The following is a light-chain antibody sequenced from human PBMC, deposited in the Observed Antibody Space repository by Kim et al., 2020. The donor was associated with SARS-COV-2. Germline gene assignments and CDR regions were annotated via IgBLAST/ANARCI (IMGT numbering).Light chain of an antibody. V-gene: IGKV4-1*01. J-gene: IGKJ2*01. Sequence: GERATINCRSSQSVLYNNKDYIAWYQQKPGQPPKYLIYWASTRESGVPDRFSGSGSGTHFSLTITNVQAEDVAVYYCQQYYSTLYTFGQGTKLEI. CDR3: QQYYSTLYT. CDR1: QSVLYNNKDY. CDR2: WAS.